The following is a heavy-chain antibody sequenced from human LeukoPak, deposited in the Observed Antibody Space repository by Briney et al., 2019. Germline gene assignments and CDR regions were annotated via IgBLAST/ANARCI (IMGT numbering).Heavy chain of an antibody. V-gene: IGHV4-59*01. CDR2: MYRTGST. CDR1: GGSISSYY. Sequence: SETLSLTCTVSGGSISSYYWSWIRQPPGKGLEWIGYMYRTGSTNYNPSLKSRVNITPDTSKNQFSLRLTSVTAADTAVYYCAREGTYGWYNWFDPWGQGTLVTVSS. CDR3: AREGTYGWYNWFDP. J-gene: IGHJ5*02. D-gene: IGHD6-19*01.